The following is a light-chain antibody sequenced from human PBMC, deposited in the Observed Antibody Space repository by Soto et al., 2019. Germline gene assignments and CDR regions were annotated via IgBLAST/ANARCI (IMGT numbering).Light chain of an antibody. CDR1: HSVSGN. CDR3: LQYNDWPPRT. Sequence: EIVMTQSPATLSVSPGERATLSCRASHSVSGNLAWYQHKSGQAPRLLIYGASTRAPGIPARFSGSGSGTDFTLTISSLQSGDFAVYYCLQYNDWPPRTFGQGTRLEIK. J-gene: IGKJ2*01. CDR2: GAS. V-gene: IGKV3-15*01.